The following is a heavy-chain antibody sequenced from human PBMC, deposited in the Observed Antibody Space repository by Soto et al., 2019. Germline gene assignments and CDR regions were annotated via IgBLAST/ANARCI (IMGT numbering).Heavy chain of an antibody. CDR1: GYTFTSYG. CDR3: ARDRHIAAAEDDFDY. D-gene: IGHD6-13*01. V-gene: IGHV1-18*01. J-gene: IGHJ4*02. CDR2: ISAYNGNT. Sequence: QVQLVQSGAEVKKPGASVKVSCKASGYTFTSYGISWVRQAPGQGLEWMGWISAYNGNTNYAQKLQGRVTMTTDTSXXTAYMELRSLRSDDTAVYYCARDRHIAAAEDDFDYWGQGTLVTVSS.